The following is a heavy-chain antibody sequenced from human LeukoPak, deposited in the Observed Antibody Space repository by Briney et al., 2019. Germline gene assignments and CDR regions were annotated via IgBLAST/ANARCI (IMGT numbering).Heavy chain of an antibody. Sequence: SETLSLTCTVSGYSISSSYYWGWIRQPPGKGLEWIGSIYHSGSTYYNPSLKSRVTISGDTSKNQFSLKLSSVTAADTAVYYCARIRCSGGSCYFDYWGQGTLVTVSS. D-gene: IGHD2-15*01. CDR1: GYSISSSYY. CDR3: ARIRCSGGSCYFDY. CDR2: IYHSGST. V-gene: IGHV4-38-2*02. J-gene: IGHJ4*02.